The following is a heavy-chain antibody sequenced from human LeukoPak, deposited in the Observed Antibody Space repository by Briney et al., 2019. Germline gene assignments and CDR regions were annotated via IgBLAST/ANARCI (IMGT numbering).Heavy chain of an antibody. Sequence: SETLSLTCTVSGGSISSYYWSWIRQPPGKGLEWIGYIYYSGSTNYNPPLKSRVTISVDTSKNQFSLKLSSVTAADTAVYYCARVFSGRDYWGQGTLVTVSS. CDR3: ARVFSGRDY. CDR1: GGSISSYY. CDR2: IYYSGST. D-gene: IGHD1-1*01. J-gene: IGHJ4*02. V-gene: IGHV4-59*01.